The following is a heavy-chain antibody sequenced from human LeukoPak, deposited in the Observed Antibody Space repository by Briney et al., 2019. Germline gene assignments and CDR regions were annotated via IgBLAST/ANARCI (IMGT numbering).Heavy chain of an antibody. D-gene: IGHD2-2*01. CDR1: GFTFNNAW. CDR3: STGDLCSTKYYLDY. J-gene: IGHJ4*02. Sequence: TTGGSLRLSCAASGFTFNNAWMTWVRQAPGKGLEWVGRLKSKTDVGTADYAAPVKGRFTTSGDDSKNMMCLQMNCLKTEDTAVYYCSTGDLCSTKYYLDYWGQGTLVTVSS. CDR2: LKSKTDVGTA. V-gene: IGHV3-15*01.